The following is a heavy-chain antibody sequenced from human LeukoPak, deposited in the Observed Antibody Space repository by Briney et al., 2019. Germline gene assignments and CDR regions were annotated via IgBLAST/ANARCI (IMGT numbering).Heavy chain of an antibody. D-gene: IGHD6-13*01. CDR2: IYYSGST. CDR3: AREGRASSYDY. CDR1: GGSISSYY. Sequence: PSETLSLTCTVSGGSISSYYWSWIQQPPGNGLEWIGYIYYSGSTNYNPSLKSRDTISVDTSKNQFSLKLSSVTAADTAVYYCAREGRASSYDYWGQGTLVTVSS. V-gene: IGHV4-59*01. J-gene: IGHJ4*02.